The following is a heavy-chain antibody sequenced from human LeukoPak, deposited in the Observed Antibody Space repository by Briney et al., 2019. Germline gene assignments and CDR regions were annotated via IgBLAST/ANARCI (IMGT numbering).Heavy chain of an antibody. CDR1: GYTFTSYD. V-gene: IGHV1-8*03. Sequence: ASVKVSCKASGYTFTSYDINWVRQATGQGLEWMGWMNPNSGNTGYAQKFQGRVTITRNTSISTAYMELSSLRSEDTAVYYCARPKGDGGGYQLDYWGQGTLVTVSS. CDR3: ARPKGDGGGYQLDY. D-gene: IGHD1-26*01. J-gene: IGHJ4*02. CDR2: MNPNSGNT.